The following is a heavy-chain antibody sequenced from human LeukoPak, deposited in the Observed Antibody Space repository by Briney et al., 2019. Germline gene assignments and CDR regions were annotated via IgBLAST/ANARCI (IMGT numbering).Heavy chain of an antibody. D-gene: IGHD3-16*02. J-gene: IGHJ5*02. CDR3: ARDRPFGGVIVSYWFDP. CDR1: GFTFSSYA. V-gene: IGHV3-30*04. CDR2: ISYDGSNK. Sequence: GGSPRLSCAASGFTFSSYAMHWVRQAPGKGLEWVAVISYDGSNKYYADSVKGRFTISRDNSKNTLYLQMNSLRAEDTAVYYCARDRPFGGVIVSYWFDPWGQGTLVTVSS.